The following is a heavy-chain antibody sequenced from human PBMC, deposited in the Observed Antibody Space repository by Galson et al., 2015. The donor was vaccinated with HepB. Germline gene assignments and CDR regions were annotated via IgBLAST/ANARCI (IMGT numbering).Heavy chain of an antibody. CDR1: GYTFTSYG. J-gene: IGHJ3*02. V-gene: IGHV1-18*01. CDR3: ARVRGPVFPDAFDI. Sequence: SVKVSCKASGYTFTSYGISWVRQAPGQGLEWMGWISAYNDNTNYAQKLQGRVTMTTDTSTSTAYMELRSLRSDDTAVYYCARVRGPVFPDAFDIWGQGTMVTVSS. D-gene: IGHD2/OR15-2a*01. CDR2: ISAYNDNT.